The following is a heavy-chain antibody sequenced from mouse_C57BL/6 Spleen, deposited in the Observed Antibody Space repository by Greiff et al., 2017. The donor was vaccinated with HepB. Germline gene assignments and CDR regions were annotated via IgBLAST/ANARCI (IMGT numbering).Heavy chain of an antibody. V-gene: IGHV5-17*01. CDR2: ISSGSSTI. Sequence: EVQLVESGGGLVKPGGSLKLSCAASGFTFSDYGMHWVRQAPEKGLEWVAYISSGSSTIYYAGTVKGRFTLSRDNAKNTLFLQMTSLRSEDTAMYYCAGEGFAYWGQGTLVTVSA. J-gene: IGHJ3*01. CDR1: GFTFSDYG. CDR3: AGEGFAY.